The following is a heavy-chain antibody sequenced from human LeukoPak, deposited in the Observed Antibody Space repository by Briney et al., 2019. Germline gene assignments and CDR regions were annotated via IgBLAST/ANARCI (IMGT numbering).Heavy chain of an antibody. CDR1: GGSFSGYY. CDR2: INHSGST. Sequence: SETLSLTCAVYGGSFSGYYWSWIRQPPGKGLEWIGEINHSGSTNSNPSLKSRVTISVDTTKNQFSLKLSSVTAADTAVYYCASGGGWQFDYWGQGTLVTVSS. V-gene: IGHV4-34*01. CDR3: ASGGGWQFDY. D-gene: IGHD6-19*01. J-gene: IGHJ4*02.